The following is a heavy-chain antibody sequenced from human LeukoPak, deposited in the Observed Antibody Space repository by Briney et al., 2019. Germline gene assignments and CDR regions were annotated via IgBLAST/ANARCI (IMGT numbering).Heavy chain of an antibody. CDR3: ARTYSGSYFDY. Sequence: GRSLRLSCAASGFTFSSYAMHWVRQAPGKGLEYVSAISSNGGSTYYANSVKGRFTISRDNSKNTLYLQMGSLRAEDMAVYYCARTYSGSYFDYWGQGTLVTVSS. CDR2: ISSNGGST. V-gene: IGHV3-64*01. J-gene: IGHJ4*02. CDR1: GFTFSSYA. D-gene: IGHD1-26*01.